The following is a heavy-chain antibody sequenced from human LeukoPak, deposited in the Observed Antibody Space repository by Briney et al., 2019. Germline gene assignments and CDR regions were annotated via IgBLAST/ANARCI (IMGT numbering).Heavy chain of an antibody. V-gene: IGHV4-59*08. CDR1: GGSISSYY. Sequence: SETLSLTCTVSGGSISSYYWSWIRQPPGKGLEWIGFIYYSGSTNCNPSLKSRLTISVDTSKSQFSLRLSSVTAADTAVYYCTAASGSYWYFDLWGRGTLVTVSS. J-gene: IGHJ2*01. CDR3: TAASGSYWYFDL. D-gene: IGHD6-13*01. CDR2: IYYSGST.